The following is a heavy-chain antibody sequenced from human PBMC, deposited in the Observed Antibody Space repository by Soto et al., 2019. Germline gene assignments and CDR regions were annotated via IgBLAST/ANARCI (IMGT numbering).Heavy chain of an antibody. CDR2: ISGSDSST. V-gene: IGHV3-23*01. D-gene: IGHD6-13*01. CDR3: ARDGLATSGFYGMDV. Sequence: EVLLLDSGGGLVQPGGSLRLSCAASGFTFSSYAMSWVRQAPGKGLEWVSTISGSDSSTYYADSVKGRFTISRDNSKYTLYLQMNSLGAEDTAVYYCARDGLATSGFYGMDVRDQGTSVTVSS. J-gene: IGHJ6*02. CDR1: GFTFSSYA.